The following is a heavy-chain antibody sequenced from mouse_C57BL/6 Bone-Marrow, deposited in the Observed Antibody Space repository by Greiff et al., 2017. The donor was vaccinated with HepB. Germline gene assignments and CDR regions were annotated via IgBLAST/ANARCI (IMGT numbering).Heavy chain of an antibody. V-gene: IGHV5-12*01. D-gene: IGHD4-1*01. J-gene: IGHJ2*01. CDR3: ARETGELGYDY. Sequence: EVMLVESGGGLVQPGGSLKLSCAASGFTFSDYYMYWVRQTPEKRLEWVAYISNGGGSTYYPDTVKGRFTISRDNAKNTLYLQMSRLKSEDTAMYYCARETGELGYDYWGQGTTLTVSS. CDR1: GFTFSDYY. CDR2: ISNGGGST.